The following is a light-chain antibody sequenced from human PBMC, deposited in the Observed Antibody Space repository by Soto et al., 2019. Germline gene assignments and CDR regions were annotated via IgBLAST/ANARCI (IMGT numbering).Light chain of an antibody. Sequence: DIQMTQSPSSLSASVGDRVTITCRASQSISNYLNWYQQKPGKAPKFLIYAASNLQSGVPSRFSGSGSGTDFTLTISSLEPEDFATYYCQQSYSTPRATFGQGTKLEIK. CDR2: AAS. CDR1: QSISNY. CDR3: QQSYSTPRAT. V-gene: IGKV1-39*01. J-gene: IGKJ2*01.